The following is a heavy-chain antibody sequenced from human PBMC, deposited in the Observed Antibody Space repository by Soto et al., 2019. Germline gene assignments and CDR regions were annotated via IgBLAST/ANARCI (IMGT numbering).Heavy chain of an antibody. D-gene: IGHD3-3*01. CDR1: W. CDR2: TDPSDSYT. V-gene: IGHV5-10-1*01. Sequence: WISWVRQMPGKGLEWMGRTDPSDSYTNYSPSFQGHVTISADKSISTAYLQWSSLKASDTAMYYRASQGTIFGRWGQGTLVTVSS. J-gene: IGHJ4*02. CDR3: ASQGTIFGR.